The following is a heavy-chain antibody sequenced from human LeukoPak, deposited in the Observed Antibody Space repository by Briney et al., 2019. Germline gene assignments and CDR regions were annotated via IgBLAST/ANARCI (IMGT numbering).Heavy chain of an antibody. J-gene: IGHJ4*02. CDR1: GFTFSSYA. CDR3: ARKLDD. CDR2: IKQDAREK. Sequence: GGSLSLSCAASGFTFSSYAMSWVRQAPGKGLEWVANIKQDAREKYYVDSVKGRFTISRDNAKNSLFLQMNSLRAEDTAVYYCARKLDDWGQGTLVTVSS. D-gene: IGHD1-1*01. V-gene: IGHV3-7*01.